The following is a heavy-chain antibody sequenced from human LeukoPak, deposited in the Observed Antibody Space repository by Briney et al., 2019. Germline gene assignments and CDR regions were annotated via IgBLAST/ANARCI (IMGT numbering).Heavy chain of an antibody. J-gene: IGHJ4*02. V-gene: IGHV4-39*01. Sequence: SETLSLTCTVSGVSISSSSYHWGWIRQPPGKGLEWIGSIYYSGSTYYNPSLKSRVTISVDTSKNQFSLKLSSVTAADTAVYYCARIRYDSSGYWWGIDYWGQGTLVTVSS. CDR1: GVSISSSSYH. CDR3: ARIRYDSSGYWWGIDY. CDR2: IYYSGST. D-gene: IGHD3-22*01.